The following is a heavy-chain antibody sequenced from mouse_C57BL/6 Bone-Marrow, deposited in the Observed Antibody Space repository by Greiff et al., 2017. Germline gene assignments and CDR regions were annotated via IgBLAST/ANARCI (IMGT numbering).Heavy chain of an antibody. CDR3: ARTPPSFYPYCDY. V-gene: IGHV1-59*01. Sequence: VQLQPPGAELVRPGTSVKLSCKASGYTFTSYWMHWVKQRPGQGLEWIGVIDPSDSYTNYNQKFKGKATLTVDTSSSTAYMQLSSLTSEDSAVYYCARTPPSFYPYCDYWGQGTTLTVSS. J-gene: IGHJ2*01. D-gene: IGHD2-3*01. CDR2: IDPSDSYT. CDR1: GYTFTSYW.